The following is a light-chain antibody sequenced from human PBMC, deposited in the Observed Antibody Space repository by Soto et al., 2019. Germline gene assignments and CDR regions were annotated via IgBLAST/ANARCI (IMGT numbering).Light chain of an antibody. Sequence: EVVLTQSPVTLSLSPWERATLSSRASQSFRGLLAWYQQKPGQAPRLLIYDAYNRATGIPPRFSGSGSGTDFTLTISSLEPEDSAVYYCQQRYVWPITFGQGTRLEIK. J-gene: IGKJ5*01. V-gene: IGKV3-11*01. CDR3: QQRYVWPIT. CDR1: QSFRGL. CDR2: DAY.